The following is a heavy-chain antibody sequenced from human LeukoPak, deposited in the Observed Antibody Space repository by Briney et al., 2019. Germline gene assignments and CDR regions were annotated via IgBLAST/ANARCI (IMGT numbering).Heavy chain of an antibody. CDR2: ISYDRSNK. D-gene: IGHD1-7*01. CDR1: GFTFSSYG. CDR3: AKDSWNYFLGGSRPRHFDY. V-gene: IGHV3-30*18. J-gene: IGHJ4*02. Sequence: GRSLRLSCAASGFTFSSYGMHWVRQAPGKGLEWVAVISYDRSNKYYTDSVKGRFTISRDNSKNTLYLQVNSLRAGDTAVYYCAKDSWNYFLGGSRPRHFDYWGQGTLVTVSS.